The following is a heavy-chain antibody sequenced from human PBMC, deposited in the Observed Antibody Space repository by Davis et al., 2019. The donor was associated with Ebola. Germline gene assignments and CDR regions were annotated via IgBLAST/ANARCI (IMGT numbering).Heavy chain of an antibody. CDR1: GGSISGHY. J-gene: IGHJ5*02. CDR3: ARHALVSSWFDP. Sequence: SETLSLTCSVSGGSISGHYWSWIRQPPGKGLEWIGYIYDIGNTKYSGNIEYNPSLKSRVTISVDTSKNQFSLKLSSVTDADTAVYYCARHALVSSWFDPWGQGTLVTVSS. D-gene: IGHD2-2*01. CDR2: IYDIGNT. V-gene: IGHV4-59*11.